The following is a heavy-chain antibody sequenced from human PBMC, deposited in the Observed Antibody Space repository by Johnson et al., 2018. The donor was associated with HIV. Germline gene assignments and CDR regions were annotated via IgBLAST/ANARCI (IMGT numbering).Heavy chain of an antibody. D-gene: IGHD3-22*01. V-gene: IGHV3-11*04. Sequence: QVQLVESGGGLVKPGGSLRFSCVASGFTFSDDYMSWIRQAPGKGLEWISYISSSGSTIYYVDSVKGRFTISRDNAKNSLYLQMNSLRTEDTAVYYCARVYYYDNKDGFDIWGQGTTVTVSS. CDR3: ARVYYYDNKDGFDI. CDR2: ISSSGSTI. CDR1: GFTFSDDY. J-gene: IGHJ3*02.